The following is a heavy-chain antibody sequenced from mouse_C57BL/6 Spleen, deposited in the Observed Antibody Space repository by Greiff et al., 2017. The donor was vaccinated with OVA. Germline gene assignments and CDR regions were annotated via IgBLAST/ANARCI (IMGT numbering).Heavy chain of an antibody. Sequence: VQLQESGAELARPGASVKLSCKASGYTFTSYGISWVKQRTGQGLEWIGEIYPRSGNTYYNEKFKGKATLTADKSSSTAYMELRSLTSEDSAVYFCARRGTTVVALDYWGQGTTLTVSS. J-gene: IGHJ2*01. CDR3: ARRGTTVVALDY. CDR1: GYTFTSYG. D-gene: IGHD1-1*01. CDR2: IYPRSGNT. V-gene: IGHV1-81*01.